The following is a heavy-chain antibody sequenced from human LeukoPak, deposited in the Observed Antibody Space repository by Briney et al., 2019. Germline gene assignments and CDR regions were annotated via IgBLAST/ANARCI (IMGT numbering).Heavy chain of an antibody. J-gene: IGHJ5*02. Sequence: SQTLSLTCTVSGGSISSSSYYWGWIRQPPGKGLEWIGSIYYSGSTYYNPSLKSRVTISVDTSKNQFSLKLSSVTAADTAVYYCARGVWFGDVIWFDPWGQGTLVSVSS. V-gene: IGHV4-39*07. CDR3: ARGVWFGDVIWFDP. CDR1: GGSISSSSYY. D-gene: IGHD3-10*01. CDR2: IYYSGST.